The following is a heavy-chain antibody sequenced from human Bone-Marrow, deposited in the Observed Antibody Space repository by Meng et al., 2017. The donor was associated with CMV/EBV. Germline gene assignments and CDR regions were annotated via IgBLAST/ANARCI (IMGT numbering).Heavy chain of an antibody. Sequence: GESLKISCAASGFTFSSYWMSWVRQAPGKGLEWVANIKQDGSEKYYVDSVKGRFTISRDNAKNSLYLQMNSLRAEDTAVYYCARAPPGIWLARFDDWGQGTLVTVSS. V-gene: IGHV3-7*01. CDR2: IKQDGSEK. CDR3: ARAPPGIWLARFDD. D-gene: IGHD3-22*01. CDR1: GFTFSSYW. J-gene: IGHJ4*02.